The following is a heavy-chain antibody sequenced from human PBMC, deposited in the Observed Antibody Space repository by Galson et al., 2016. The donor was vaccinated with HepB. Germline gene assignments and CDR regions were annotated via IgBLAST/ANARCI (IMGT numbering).Heavy chain of an antibody. CDR3: ARDLASTSNWEFDY. CDR1: GYFFTDYF. V-gene: IGHV1-2*02. J-gene: IGHJ4*02. CDR2: INTESGAA. D-gene: IGHD2-2*01. Sequence: SVKVSCKASGYFFTDYFIQWVRQAPGQGLEWLGRINTESGAAEYAPKFQGRVTMTRDTSTSTTYMDLSGLTSDDTASYYCARDLASTSNWEFDYWGQGTLVTVSS.